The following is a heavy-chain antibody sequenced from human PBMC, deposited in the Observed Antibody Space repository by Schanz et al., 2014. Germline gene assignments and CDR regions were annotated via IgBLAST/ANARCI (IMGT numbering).Heavy chain of an antibody. CDR2: IYIDGNT. V-gene: IGHV3-66*01. CDR3: ARGGPAYYFDE. Sequence: EVQLVESGGGLVQPGGSLRLSCAASGFSVGNKNMNWVRQAPGRGLEFVSFIYIDGNTYYADSVMGRFTISRDNTKNTEYIQMSSERAEVSAGYCCARGGPAYYFDEWGQGTLVIVSS. J-gene: IGHJ4*02. CDR1: GFSVGNKN.